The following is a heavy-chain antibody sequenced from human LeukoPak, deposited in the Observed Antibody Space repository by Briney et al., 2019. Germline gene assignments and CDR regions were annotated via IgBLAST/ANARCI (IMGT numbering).Heavy chain of an antibody. Sequence: GGSLRLSCAASGFTFSSYWMHWVRQAPGKGLVWVSRFNSDGSSTTYADSVKGRFTISRDNAKNTLYLQMNSLRAEDTAVYYCARGGVYSTSAVDYWGQGTLVTVSS. J-gene: IGHJ4*02. CDR1: GFTFSSYW. CDR3: ARGGVYSTSAVDY. D-gene: IGHD6-6*01. V-gene: IGHV3-74*01. CDR2: FNSDGSST.